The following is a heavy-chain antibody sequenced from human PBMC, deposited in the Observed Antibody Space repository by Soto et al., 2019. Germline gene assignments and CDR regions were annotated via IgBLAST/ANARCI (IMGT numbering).Heavy chain of an antibody. Sequence: QVQLVESGGGLVKPGGSLRLSCAASGFSFSDYYMTWIRQTPGKGLEWVSYIANSGGKKDYADSVKGRFTISRDNAKKLPEPEINRLRAERPGVYYCGRGAGWFDPWGQGTLVTVSP. V-gene: IGHV3-11*01. CDR3: GRGAGWFDP. J-gene: IGHJ5*02. CDR1: GFSFSDYY. CDR2: IANSGGKK.